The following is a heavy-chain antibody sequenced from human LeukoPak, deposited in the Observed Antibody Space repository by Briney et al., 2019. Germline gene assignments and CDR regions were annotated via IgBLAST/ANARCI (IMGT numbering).Heavy chain of an antibody. D-gene: IGHD6-19*01. V-gene: IGHV3-74*01. CDR1: GFTFSSYW. J-gene: IGHJ4*02. CDR2: INSDGSST. Sequence: GGSLRLSCAASGFTFSSYWMHWVRQAPGKGLVWVSRINSDGSSTSYADSVKGRFTISRDNAKNTLYLQMKSLRAEDTAVYYCASSPGIAVAGTFFSWGQGTLVTVSS. CDR3: ASSPGIAVAGTFFS.